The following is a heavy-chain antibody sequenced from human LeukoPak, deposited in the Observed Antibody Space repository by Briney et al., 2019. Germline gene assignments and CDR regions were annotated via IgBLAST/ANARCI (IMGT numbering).Heavy chain of an antibody. CDR3: AREGIAAAGTIDY. D-gene: IGHD6-13*01. Sequence: SETLSLTCTVSGGSISSGGYYWSWIRQHPGKGLEWIGYIYYSGSTYYNPSLKSRVTISVDTSKNQFSLKPSSVTAADTAVYYCAREGIAAAGTIDYWGQGTLVTVSS. V-gene: IGHV4-31*03. J-gene: IGHJ4*02. CDR1: GGSISSGGYY. CDR2: IYYSGST.